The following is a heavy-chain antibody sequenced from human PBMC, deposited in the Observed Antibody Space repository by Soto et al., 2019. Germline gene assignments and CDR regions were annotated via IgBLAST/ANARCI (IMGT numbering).Heavy chain of an antibody. V-gene: IGHV4-59*01. CDR3: ARADPDASVGY. CDR1: GGSISSYY. CDR2: IYYSGST. D-gene: IGHD2-15*01. J-gene: IGHJ4*02. Sequence: SETLSLTCTVSGGSISSYYWSWVRQPPGKGLQWIGYIYYSGSTYYNPSLKSRVTISADTSKNQFSLRMNSMIAADTAVYYCARADPDASVGYWGQGTRVTVSS.